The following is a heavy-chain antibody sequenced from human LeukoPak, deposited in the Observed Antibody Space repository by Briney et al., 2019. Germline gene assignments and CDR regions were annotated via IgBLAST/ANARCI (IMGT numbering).Heavy chain of an antibody. CDR1: GYTFTGYY. V-gene: IGHV1-2*02. CDR2: INPNSGGT. J-gene: IGHJ4*02. Sequence: ASVKVSCKASGYTFTGYYMHWVRQAPGQGLEWMGWINPNSGGTNYAQKFQGRVTITRDTSISTAYMELSRLRSDDTAVYYCARTERIAVAGTSDYWGQGTLVTVSS. CDR3: ARTERIAVAGTSDY. D-gene: IGHD6-19*01.